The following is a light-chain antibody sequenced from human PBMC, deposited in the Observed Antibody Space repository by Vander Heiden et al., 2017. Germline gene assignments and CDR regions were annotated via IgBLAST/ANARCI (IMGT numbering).Light chain of an antibody. Sequence: DIVMTQSPDSLAVSLGERATINCKSSQSVLYSSNNKNYLAWFQQKPGQPPKLLIYWASTRESGVPDRFSGSGSGTDFTLTISSLQTEDVAVYYCQQDYSTPSTFGQGTKVEIE. J-gene: IGKJ1*01. CDR3: QQDYSTPST. V-gene: IGKV4-1*01. CDR1: QSVLYSSNNKNY. CDR2: WAS.